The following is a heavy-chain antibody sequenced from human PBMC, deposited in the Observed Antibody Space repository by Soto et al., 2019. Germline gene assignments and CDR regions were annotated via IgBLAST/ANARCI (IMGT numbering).Heavy chain of an antibody. Sequence: QVQLVQSGAEVKKPGSSVKVSCKASGGTFSSYAIRWVRQAPGQGLEWMGGIIPIFGTANYAQKFQGRVTSTADESTSTAYMERSSLRSEDTAVYYGAEGIPQTYYYHYYGMDVWVHGTTVTVS. V-gene: IGHV1-69*01. D-gene: IGHD2-21*01. CDR3: AEGIPQTYYYHYYGMDV. J-gene: IGHJ6*02. CDR2: IIPIFGTA. CDR1: GGTFSSYA.